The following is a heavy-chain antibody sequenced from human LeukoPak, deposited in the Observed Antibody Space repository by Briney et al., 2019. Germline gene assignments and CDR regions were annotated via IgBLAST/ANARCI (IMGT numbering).Heavy chain of an antibody. V-gene: IGHV1-24*01. CDR2: FDSEDGKT. D-gene: IGHD6-19*01. CDR1: GAILIELS. J-gene: IGHJ4*02. CDR3: AREGSGPTVPLDY. Sequence: ASVKVSCKVSGAILIELSIHWVRQSPGKGLEWTGGFDSEDGKTKAAQSFLDRVSLTEDTSLATAYMELSSLRSEDTAVYYCAREGSGPTVPLDYWGQGTLVTVSS.